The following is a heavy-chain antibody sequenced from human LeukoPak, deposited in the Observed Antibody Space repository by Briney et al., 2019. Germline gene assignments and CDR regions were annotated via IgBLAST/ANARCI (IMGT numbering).Heavy chain of an antibody. V-gene: IGHV4-39*07. Sequence: PSETLSLTCTVSGASISGSGYYWGWIRQPPGKGLEWIGNIYDSGSTNYNPSLKSRVTMSVDTSKNQFSLKLSSVTAADTAVYYCARGITMPTWSQGTLVTVSS. D-gene: IGHD3-10*01. CDR2: IYDSGST. CDR1: GASISGSGYY. J-gene: IGHJ5*02. CDR3: ARGITMPT.